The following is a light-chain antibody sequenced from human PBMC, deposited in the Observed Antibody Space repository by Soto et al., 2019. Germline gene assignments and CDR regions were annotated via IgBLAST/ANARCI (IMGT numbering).Light chain of an antibody. V-gene: IGKV3-20*01. CDR1: QSVGSNF. CDR2: GAS. Sequence: EIVLTQSPGTLSLSPGERATLSCRASQSVGSNFLAWYQQKPGQAPRLLISGASSRATGIPDGFSGSGSGTDFTLTISRLEPEDFAVYYCQQYGNSPITFGQGTRLEMK. J-gene: IGKJ5*01. CDR3: QQYGNSPIT.